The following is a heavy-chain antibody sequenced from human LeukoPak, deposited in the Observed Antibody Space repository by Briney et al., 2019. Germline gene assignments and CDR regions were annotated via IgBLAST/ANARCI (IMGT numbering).Heavy chain of an antibody. CDR2: IYSGGST. Sequence: PGGSLRLSCAASGFTVSSNYMSWVRQAPGKGLEWVSVIYSGGSTYYADSAKGRFTISRDNSKNTLYLQMNSLRAEDTAVYYCARDLFYENDYWGQGTLVTVSS. CDR1: GFTVSSNY. J-gene: IGHJ4*02. D-gene: IGHD5/OR15-5a*01. V-gene: IGHV3-53*01. CDR3: ARDLFYENDY.